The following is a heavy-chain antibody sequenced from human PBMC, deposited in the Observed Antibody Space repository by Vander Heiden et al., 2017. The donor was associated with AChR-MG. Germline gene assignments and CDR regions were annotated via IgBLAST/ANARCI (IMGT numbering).Heavy chain of an antibody. D-gene: IGHD2-15*01. J-gene: IGHJ6*02. CDR2: IIPILGIA. CDR3: AILYCSGGSCYSPGSTYYYYGMDV. V-gene: IGHV1-69*04. CDR1: GGTFSSYA. Sequence: QVQLVQSGAEVKKPGSSVKVSCKASGGTFSSYAISWVLQAPGQGLEWMGRIIPILGIANYAQKFQGRVTITADKSTSTAYMELSSLRSEDTAVYYCAILYCSGGSCYSPGSTYYYYGMDVWGQGTTVTVSS.